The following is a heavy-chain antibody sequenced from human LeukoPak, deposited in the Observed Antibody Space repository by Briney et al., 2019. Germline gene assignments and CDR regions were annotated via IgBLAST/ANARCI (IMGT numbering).Heavy chain of an antibody. Sequence: GGSLRLSCAASGFTFSSYEMNWVRQAPGKGLEWVSYISSSGSIKYYADSVKGRFTISRDNSKNTLSLEMNSLRADDTATYYCARDAGGAWPFDYWGQGTRVIVSS. CDR1: GFTFSSYE. CDR3: ARDAGGAWPFDY. J-gene: IGHJ4*02. D-gene: IGHD4-17*01. CDR2: ISSSGSIK. V-gene: IGHV3-48*03.